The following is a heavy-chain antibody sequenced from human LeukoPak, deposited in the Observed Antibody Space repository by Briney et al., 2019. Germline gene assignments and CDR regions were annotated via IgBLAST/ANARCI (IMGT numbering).Heavy chain of an antibody. CDR3: ASSRSGLLLGMDV. D-gene: IGHD1-26*01. Sequence: GGSLRLSCAASGFTFSSYGMNWVRQAPGKGPEWISYISRSGSTIYYADSVKGRFIISRDNAKNSLYLQMNSLRAEDTAVYYCASSRSGLLLGMDVWGQGTTVTVSS. CDR1: GFTFSSYG. V-gene: IGHV3-48*03. J-gene: IGHJ6*02. CDR2: ISRSGSTI.